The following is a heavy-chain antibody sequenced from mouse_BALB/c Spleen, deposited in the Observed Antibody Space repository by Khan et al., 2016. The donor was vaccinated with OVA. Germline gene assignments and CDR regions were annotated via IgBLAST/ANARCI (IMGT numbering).Heavy chain of an antibody. CDR2: IYTYTGEP. J-gene: IGHJ4*01. D-gene: IGHD1-1*02. V-gene: IGHV9-3-1*01. Sequence: QIQLVQSGPELKKPGETVKISCKASGYTFTNYGMNWVKQAPGQGLKWMGWIYTYTGEPTYADDFKGRFAFSLESSASTAYLQINNLTSEDTATYFCERVSGGAMDYWGQGTSVTVSA. CDR3: ERVSGGAMDY. CDR1: GYTFTNYG.